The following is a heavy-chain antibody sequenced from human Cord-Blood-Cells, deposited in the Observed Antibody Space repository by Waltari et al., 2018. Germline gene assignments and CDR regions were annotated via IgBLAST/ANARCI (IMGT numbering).Heavy chain of an antibody. V-gene: IGHV1-69*06. Sequence: QVQLVQSGAEVKKPGSSVKVSCKAYGGTFSSYAISWVRQAPGQGLEWMGGIIPIFGTANDERKFQGRVTITADKATSTADMELGSLRSEDTAVYYCARDGGEIVVVPAAIRGNWFDPWGQGTLVTVSS. CDR3: ARDGGEIVVVPAAIRGNWFDP. CDR2: IIPIFGTA. D-gene: IGHD2-2*01. CDR1: GGTFSSYA. J-gene: IGHJ5*02.